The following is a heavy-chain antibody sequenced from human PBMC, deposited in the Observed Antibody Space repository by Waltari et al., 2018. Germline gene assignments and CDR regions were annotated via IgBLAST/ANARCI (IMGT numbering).Heavy chain of an antibody. CDR1: GGSISSVGYY. CDR3: ARENRSSGWYVAFDI. J-gene: IGHJ3*02. D-gene: IGHD6-19*01. V-gene: IGHV4-31*01. CDR2: ISYSGNT. Sequence: QVQLQESGPGLVKPSETLSLTCTVSGGSISSVGYYWSWIRQHPGKGLEWIGYISYSGNTYYNPSLKSLLTISVDTSKNQFSLMVSSVTAADTAVYFCARENRSSGWYVAFDIWGQGTMVRVSS.